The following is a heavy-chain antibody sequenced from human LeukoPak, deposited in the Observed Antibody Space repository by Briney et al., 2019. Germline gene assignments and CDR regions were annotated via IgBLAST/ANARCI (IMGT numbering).Heavy chain of an antibody. Sequence: SETLSLTCAVSVGSISSGGYYWSWIRQHPGKGLEWNGYVYYSVSTYSTPSLKTRVTISVATSKNHFSLNRSSVASAARPEYYCARDWGYYVSSGYSKWFDPWGQGTLVTVSS. D-gene: IGHD3-22*01. CDR3: ARDWGYYVSSGYSKWFDP. CDR1: VGSISSGGYY. CDR2: VYYSVST. J-gene: IGHJ5*02. V-gene: IGHV4-31*11.